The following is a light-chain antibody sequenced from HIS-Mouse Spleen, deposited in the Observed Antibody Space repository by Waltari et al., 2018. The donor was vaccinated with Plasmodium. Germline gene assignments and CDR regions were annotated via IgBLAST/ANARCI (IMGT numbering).Light chain of an antibody. V-gene: IGKV1-39*01. CDR1: QSISSY. J-gene: IGKJ1*01. CDR2: AAS. Sequence: DIQMTQSPSSLSASVGDRVTITCPASQSISSYLNWYQQKPGKAPKLLIYAASSLQSGVPSRFSGSGSGTDFTLTISSLQPEYFATYYCQQSYSTWTFGQGTKVEIK. CDR3: QQSYSTWT.